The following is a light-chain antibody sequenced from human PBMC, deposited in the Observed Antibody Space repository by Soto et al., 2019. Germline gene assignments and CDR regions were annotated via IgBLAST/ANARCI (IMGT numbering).Light chain of an antibody. CDR2: WAS. CDR3: QQYYAAPLT. Sequence: DIVMTQSPDSLAVSLGERATINCKSSQSVFYSSNNKNYVAWYQKKPGQPPKLLIYWASTRKSGVPDRFSGSGSGTDFTLTISSLQAEDVAVYYCQQYYAAPLTFGQGTKVDI. J-gene: IGKJ1*01. CDR1: QSVFYSSNNKNY. V-gene: IGKV4-1*01.